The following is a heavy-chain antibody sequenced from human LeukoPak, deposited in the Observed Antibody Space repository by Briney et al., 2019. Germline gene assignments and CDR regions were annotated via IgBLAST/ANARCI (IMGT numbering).Heavy chain of an antibody. CDR1: GFTFSSYS. CDR2: ISSSSSYI. V-gene: IGHV3-21*01. Sequence: PGGSLRLSCAASGFTFSSYSMNWVRQAPGEGLERVSSISSSSSYIYYAGSVKGRFTISRDNAKNSLYLQMNSLGAEDTAVYYCARDSGSSFDYWGQGTLVTVSS. D-gene: IGHD1-26*01. CDR3: ARDSGSSFDY. J-gene: IGHJ4*02.